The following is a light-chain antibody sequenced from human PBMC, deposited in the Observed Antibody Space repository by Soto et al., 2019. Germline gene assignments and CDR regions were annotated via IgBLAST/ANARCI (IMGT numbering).Light chain of an antibody. CDR3: QSYDSSLSGAV. CDR2: GDN. CDR1: SSNIGAGFD. Sequence: QAVVTQPPSVSGVPGQRATISCTGSSSNIGAGFDVRWYQQLPGTAPKLLIYGDNNRPSGVPDRFSGSRSGTSASLAITGLQAEDEADYYCQSYDSSLSGAVFGGGTKLTVL. J-gene: IGLJ2*01. V-gene: IGLV1-40*01.